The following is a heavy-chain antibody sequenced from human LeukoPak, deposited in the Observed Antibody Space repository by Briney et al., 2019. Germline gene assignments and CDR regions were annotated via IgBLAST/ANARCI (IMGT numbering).Heavy chain of an antibody. D-gene: IGHD3-9*01. CDR1: GFTFNTYT. CDR2: ITASSTAI. Sequence: PGGSLRLSCAASGFTFNTYTMNWVRQAPGKGLEWASSITASSTAIYSADSVKGRFTISRDNAKNLLYLQMNSLRAEDTAVYYCARTYYDILTGYNPYFDYWGQGILVTVSS. V-gene: IGHV3-21*01. CDR3: ARTYYDILTGYNPYFDY. J-gene: IGHJ4*02.